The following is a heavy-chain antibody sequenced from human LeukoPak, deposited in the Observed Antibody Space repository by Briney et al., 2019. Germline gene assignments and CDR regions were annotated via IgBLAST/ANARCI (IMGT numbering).Heavy chain of an antibody. Sequence: DPGGSLRLSCAASGFTISSYWMHWVRQAPGKGLVWVSRINSDGSITNYADSVKGRFTISRDNAKNTLYLQMNSLSAEDTAVYYCAAKRGYSYGYDKNWFDPWGQGTLVTVSS. CDR2: INSDGSIT. D-gene: IGHD5-18*01. J-gene: IGHJ5*02. CDR1: GFTISSYW. V-gene: IGHV3-74*01. CDR3: AAKRGYSYGYDKNWFDP.